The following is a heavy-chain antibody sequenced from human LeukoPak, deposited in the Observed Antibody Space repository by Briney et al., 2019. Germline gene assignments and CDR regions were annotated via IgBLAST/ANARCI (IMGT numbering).Heavy chain of an antibody. CDR1: GFTVSSNY. CDR3: ASPSGSYSRGASDI. CDR2: IYSGGST. Sequence: GGSPRLSCAASGFTVSSNYMSWVRQAPGKGLEWVSVIYSGGSTYYADSVKGRFTISRDNSKNTLYLQMNSLRAEDTAVYYCASPSGSYSRGASDIWGQGTMVTVSS. V-gene: IGHV3-53*01. D-gene: IGHD1-26*01. J-gene: IGHJ3*02.